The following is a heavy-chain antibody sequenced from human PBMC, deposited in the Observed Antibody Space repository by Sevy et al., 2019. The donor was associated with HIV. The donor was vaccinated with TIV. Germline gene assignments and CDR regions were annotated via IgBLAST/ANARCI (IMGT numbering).Heavy chain of an antibody. V-gene: IGHV1-69*13. Sequence: ASVKVSCKASGGTFSSYGITWVRQAPGQGLEWMVEIIPIFGSANYGQTFQGRVTMTADQSTSTAFMELSSLRSDDTATCYWARWGGLSPHHWLDPWGQGTLVTVSS. J-gene: IGHJ5*02. D-gene: IGHD3-16*01. CDR2: IIPIFGSA. CDR1: GGTFSSYG. CDR3: ARWGGLSPHHWLDP.